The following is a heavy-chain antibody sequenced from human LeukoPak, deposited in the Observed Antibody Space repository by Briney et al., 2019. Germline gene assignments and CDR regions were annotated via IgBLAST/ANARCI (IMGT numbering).Heavy chain of an antibody. CDR3: ARAPGYCSGGSCSWFDP. CDR2: INPSGGST. Sequence: ASVKVSCKAFGYSLTSFYIHWVRQAPGEGLEWMGIINPSGGSTRYAQVFQGRVTVTRDTSTSTVYMELSSLRSEDSAIYYCARAPGYCSGGSCSWFDPWGQGTLVTVSS. CDR1: GYSLTSFY. D-gene: IGHD2-15*01. V-gene: IGHV1-46*01. J-gene: IGHJ5*02.